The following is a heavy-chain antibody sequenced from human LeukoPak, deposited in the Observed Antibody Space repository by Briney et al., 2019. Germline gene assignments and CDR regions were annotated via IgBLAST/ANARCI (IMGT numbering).Heavy chain of an antibody. J-gene: IGHJ3*02. Sequence: QTGGSLRLSCAASGFTFSSYGMHWVRQAPGKGLEWVAVIRYDGSNKYYVDSVKGRFTISRDNSKNTLYLQMNSLRAEDTAVYYCARDRYDILTGYYNQHAFDIWGQGTMVTVSS. CDR1: GFTFSSYG. CDR2: IRYDGSNK. V-gene: IGHV3-33*01. D-gene: IGHD3-9*01. CDR3: ARDRYDILTGYYNQHAFDI.